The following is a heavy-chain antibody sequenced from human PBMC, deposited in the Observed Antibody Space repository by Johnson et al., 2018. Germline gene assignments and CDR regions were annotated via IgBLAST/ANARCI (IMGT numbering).Heavy chain of an antibody. CDR3: AKDRPGRFWYFDL. Sequence: VQLVESGGGLVQPGGSLRLSCAASGFTFSVYPMSWVRQAPGKGLEWVSSISGNGINAYYSDSVKGRFTIFRDNSKNVMYLQMRSLRADDTAVYYCAKDRPGRFWYFDLWGRGTLVTVSS. J-gene: IGHJ2*01. V-gene: IGHV3-23*04. CDR1: GFTFSVYP. CDR2: ISGNGINA.